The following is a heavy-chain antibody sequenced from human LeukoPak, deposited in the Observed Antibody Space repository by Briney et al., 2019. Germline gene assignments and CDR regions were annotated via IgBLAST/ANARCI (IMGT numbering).Heavy chain of an antibody. CDR2: IYYSGST. CDR3: ARDAYCGGDCYLFDY. D-gene: IGHD2-21*02. CDR1: GGSISSYY. V-gene: IGHV4-59*13. Sequence: SETLSLTCTVSGGSISSYYWSWIRQPPGRGRGGFGYIYYSGSTNYNPSLKSRVTISVDTSKNQFSLKLSSVTAADTAVYYCARDAYCGGDCYLFDYWGQGTLVTVSS. J-gene: IGHJ4*02.